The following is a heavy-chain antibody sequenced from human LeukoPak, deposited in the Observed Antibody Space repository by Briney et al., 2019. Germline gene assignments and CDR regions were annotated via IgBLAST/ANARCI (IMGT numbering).Heavy chain of an antibody. CDR3: ARDQGIFDY. CDR1: GFTFDDYV. CDR2: ISGDGSST. Sequence: GGSLRLSCAAPGFTFDDYVMHWGPQAPRKGMGWVSLISGDGSSTYYADSVKGRFTISRDNSKNTLYLQMNSLRAEDTAVYYCARDQGIFDYWGQGTLVTVSS. V-gene: IGHV3-43*02. J-gene: IGHJ4*02.